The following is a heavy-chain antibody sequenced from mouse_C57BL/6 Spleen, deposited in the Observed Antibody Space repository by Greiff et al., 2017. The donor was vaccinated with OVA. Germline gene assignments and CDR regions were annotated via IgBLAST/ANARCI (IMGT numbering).Heavy chain of an antibody. CDR1: GFSLTSYG. J-gene: IGHJ4*01. CDR2: IWSGGST. Sequence: QVHVKQSGPGLVQPSQSLSITCTASGFSLTSYGVHWVRQSPGKGLEWLGVIWSGGSTDYNAAFISRLSISKDKSKSQVVLNMNSLQADDTAIYYCASMGDGYNYYAMDYWGQGTSVTVSS. V-gene: IGHV2-2*01. CDR3: ASMGDGYNYYAMDY. D-gene: IGHD2-3*01.